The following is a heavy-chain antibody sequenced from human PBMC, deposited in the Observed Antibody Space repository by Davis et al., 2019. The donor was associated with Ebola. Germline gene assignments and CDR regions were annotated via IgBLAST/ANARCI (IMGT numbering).Heavy chain of an antibody. CDR2: INSDGSII. CDR3: AREFYDYYDSGGFDY. Sequence: HTGGSLRLSCAASRFTFSNYWMHWVRQAPGKGLVWVSRINSDGSIITYADSVKGRFTTSRDNAKNTLYLQMNSLRAEDTAVYYCAREFYDYYDSGGFDYWGQGTLVTVSS. CDR1: RFTFSNYW. D-gene: IGHD3-22*01. J-gene: IGHJ4*02. V-gene: IGHV3-74*01.